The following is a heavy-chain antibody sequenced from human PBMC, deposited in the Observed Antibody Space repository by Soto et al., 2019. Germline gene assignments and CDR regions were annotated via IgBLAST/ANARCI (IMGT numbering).Heavy chain of an antibody. Sequence: SVKLSCKASGGTFSSYAISWVRQAPGQGLEWMGGIIPIFGTANYAQKFQGRVTITADESTSTAYMELSSLRSEDTAVYYCAREGIRGSSMEFAPWGQGTLVTVSS. CDR2: IIPIFGTA. V-gene: IGHV1-69*13. D-gene: IGHD6-6*01. CDR3: AREGIRGSSMEFAP. CDR1: GGTFSSYA. J-gene: IGHJ5*02.